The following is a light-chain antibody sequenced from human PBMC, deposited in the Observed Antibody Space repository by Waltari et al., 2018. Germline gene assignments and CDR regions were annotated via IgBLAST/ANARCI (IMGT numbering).Light chain of an antibody. CDR2: GAS. CDR3: LQYNDWPPLT. J-gene: IGKJ4*01. CDR1: QSGSSN. Sequence: EIVMTQSPATLSVSPGERATLSCRASQSGSSNLAWYQQKPGQAPRLLINGASTRATGGPDRFSVSGSGTEFTLTISSLQSEDFAVYYCLQYNDWPPLTFGGGTKVEIK. V-gene: IGKV3-15*01.